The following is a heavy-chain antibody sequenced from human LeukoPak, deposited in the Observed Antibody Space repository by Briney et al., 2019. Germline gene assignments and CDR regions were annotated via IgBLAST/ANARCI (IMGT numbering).Heavy chain of an antibody. CDR1: GFIFSSYP. Sequence: GGSLRLSCAASGFIFSSYPMSWVRQAPGKGLEWVSAISGIAENTYYADSVKGRFSISRDNSRNTVHLQMNSLRPEDTAVYYCANQRGGFWGQGTLVTVSS. V-gene: IGHV3-23*01. CDR2: ISGIAENT. J-gene: IGHJ4*02. CDR3: ANQRGGF. D-gene: IGHD3-10*01.